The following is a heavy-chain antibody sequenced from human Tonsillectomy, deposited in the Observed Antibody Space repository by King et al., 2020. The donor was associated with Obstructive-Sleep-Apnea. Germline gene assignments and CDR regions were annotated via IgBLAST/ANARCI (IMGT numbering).Heavy chain of an antibody. J-gene: IGHJ6*02. CDR3: AKRGGTAMVTGYYYGMDV. Sequence: VQLVESGGGLVQPGGSLRLSCAASGFTFSSYAMSWVRQAPGKGLEWVSAISGSGGSAYYADSVKGRFTISRDNSTNTLYLQMNSLRAEDTAVYYCAKRGGTAMVTGYYYGMDVWGQGTTVTVSS. CDR2: ISGSGGSA. D-gene: IGHD5-18*01. V-gene: IGHV3-23*04. CDR1: GFTFSSYA.